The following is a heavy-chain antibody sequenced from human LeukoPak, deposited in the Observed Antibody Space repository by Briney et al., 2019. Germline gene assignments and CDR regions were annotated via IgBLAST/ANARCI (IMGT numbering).Heavy chain of an antibody. Sequence: SVKVSCKASGFTFTTSAIQWVRQARGQRLEWIGWIVVGSGSTNYAQKVHERVSITRDMSTSTAYMELSSLRSEDTAVYYCAATLLAGYYYGSGTYYGMDVWGQGTTVTVSS. CDR3: AATLLAGYYYGSGTYYGMDV. CDR1: GFTFTTSA. J-gene: IGHJ6*02. V-gene: IGHV1-58*02. D-gene: IGHD3-10*01. CDR2: IVVGSGST.